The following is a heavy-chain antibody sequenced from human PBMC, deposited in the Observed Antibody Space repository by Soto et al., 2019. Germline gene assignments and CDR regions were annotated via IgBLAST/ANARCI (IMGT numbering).Heavy chain of an antibody. CDR1: GFAFNNYG. D-gene: IGHD2-2*01. CDR3: AREDSIIIPAVSDF. J-gene: IGHJ4*02. CDR2: ISKSDYT. V-gene: IGHV3-21*01. Sequence: GPLRLSCTVSGFAFNNYGINWVRQAPGKGLEWVSSISKSDYTYYSDSVKGRFTISRDNAKNSVSLQMNTLRVEDTAVYYCAREDSIIIPAVSDFWGQGTLVTVSS.